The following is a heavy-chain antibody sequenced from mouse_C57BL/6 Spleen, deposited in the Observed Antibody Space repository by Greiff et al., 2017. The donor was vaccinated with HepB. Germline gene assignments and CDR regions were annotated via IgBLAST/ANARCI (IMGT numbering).Heavy chain of an antibody. D-gene: IGHD3-3*01. CDR1: GFTFSDYY. CDR3: ARHGDHFDV. V-gene: IGHV5-12*01. Sequence: EVKLMESGGGLVQPGGSLKLSCAASGFTFSDYYMYWVRQTPEKRLEWVAYISNGGGSTYYPDTVKGRFTISRDNAKNTLYLQMSRLKSEDTAMYYCARHGDHFDVWGTGTTVTVSS. J-gene: IGHJ1*03. CDR2: ISNGGGST.